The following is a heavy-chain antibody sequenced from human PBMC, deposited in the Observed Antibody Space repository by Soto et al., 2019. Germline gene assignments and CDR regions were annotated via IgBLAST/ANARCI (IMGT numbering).Heavy chain of an antibody. Sequence: SETLSLTCTVSGGSISGYFWSWIRQPPGKGLEWIGYLYYSGSTNYNPSLKSRVTISVDTSKNQFSLKLSSVTAADTAVYYCARVSNFYSAFFSYYYYYYMDVWGKGTTVTVSS. J-gene: IGHJ6*03. CDR3: ARVSNFYSAFFSYYYYYYMDV. CDR2: LYYSGST. D-gene: IGHD4-4*01. CDR1: GGSISGYF. V-gene: IGHV4-59*01.